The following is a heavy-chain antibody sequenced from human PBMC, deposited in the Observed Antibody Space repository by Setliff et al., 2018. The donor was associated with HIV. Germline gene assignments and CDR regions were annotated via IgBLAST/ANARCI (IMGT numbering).Heavy chain of an antibody. J-gene: IGHJ4*02. Sequence: PGGSLRLSCAASGFTFSSYSMNWVRQAPGKGLEWVSYISSSSSYTHYADSVKGRFTISRDNVKNSLYLQMNSLRAEDTAVYYCARDRYSGSSTGYWGQGTLVTVSS. CDR2: ISSSSSYT. V-gene: IGHV3-21*01. CDR3: ARDRYSGSSTGY. CDR1: GFTFSSYS. D-gene: IGHD1-26*01.